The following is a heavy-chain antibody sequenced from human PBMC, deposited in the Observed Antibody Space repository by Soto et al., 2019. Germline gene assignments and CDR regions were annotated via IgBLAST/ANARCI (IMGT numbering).Heavy chain of an antibody. Sequence: GASVKVSCKASGGTFSSYAISWVRQAPGQGLEWMGGIIPIFGTANYAQKFQGRVTITADESTSTAYMELSSLRSEDTAVYYCARGWEEGSGSYYYYGMDVWGQGTTVTVSS. CDR3: ARGWEEGSGSYYYYGMDV. J-gene: IGHJ6*02. CDR2: IIPIFGTA. V-gene: IGHV1-69*13. D-gene: IGHD3-10*01. CDR1: GGTFSSYA.